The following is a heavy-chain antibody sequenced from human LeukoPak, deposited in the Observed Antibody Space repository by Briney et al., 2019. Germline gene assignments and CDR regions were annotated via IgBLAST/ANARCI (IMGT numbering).Heavy chain of an antibody. CDR3: ASQLVLHFDY. J-gene: IGHJ4*02. CDR1: GFTVSSNY. V-gene: IGHV3-66*04. D-gene: IGHD6-13*01. CDR2: IYSGGST. Sequence: PGGSLRLSCAASGFTVSSNYMSWVHQAPGKGLEWVSVIYSGGSTYYADSVKGRFTISRDNSKNTLYLQMNSLRAEDTAVYYCASQLVLHFDYWGQGTLVTVSS.